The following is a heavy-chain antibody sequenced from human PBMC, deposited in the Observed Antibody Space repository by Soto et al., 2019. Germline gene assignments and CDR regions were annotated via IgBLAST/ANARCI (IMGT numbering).Heavy chain of an antibody. CDR1: GFTFRNYD. CDR3: AKDRMDHNSVWDPFDI. Sequence: GGSLRLSCEASGFTFRNYDMHWVRQGTGKGLEWVSGISAAGDPDYADSVEGRFTISRENAQNSFFLQMTSLSAEDTAIYYCAKDRMDHNSVWDPFDIWGQGTMVTVSS. D-gene: IGHD1-20*01. CDR2: ISAAGDP. V-gene: IGHV3-13*05. J-gene: IGHJ3*02.